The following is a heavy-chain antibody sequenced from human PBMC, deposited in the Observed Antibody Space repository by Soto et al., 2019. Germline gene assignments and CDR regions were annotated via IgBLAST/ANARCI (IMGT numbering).Heavy chain of an antibody. J-gene: IGHJ4*02. CDR1: GGSITRSSHY. Sequence: SETLSLTCAVSGGSITRSSHYWVWIRQPPGKGLEWIGYIYYSGSTNYNPSLKSRVTISVDTSKNQFSLKLSSVTAADTAVYYCARDNGYSYGYTLDHWGQATLVTVSS. CDR2: IYYSGST. D-gene: IGHD5-18*01. V-gene: IGHV4-61*01. CDR3: ARDNGYSYGYTLDH.